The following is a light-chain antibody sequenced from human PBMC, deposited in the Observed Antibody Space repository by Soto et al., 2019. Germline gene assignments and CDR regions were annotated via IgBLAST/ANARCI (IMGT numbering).Light chain of an antibody. CDR2: GAS. J-gene: IGKJ5*01. V-gene: IGKV3-15*01. Sequence: EIVMTQSPATLSVSPGERATLSCRASQSVSSNLAWYQQKPGQAPSLLIYGASTRATGIPARFSGSGSGTEFTLTISRLQSEDFAVYYCQQYNNWTAITFGQGTRLEIK. CDR1: QSVSSN. CDR3: QQYNNWTAIT.